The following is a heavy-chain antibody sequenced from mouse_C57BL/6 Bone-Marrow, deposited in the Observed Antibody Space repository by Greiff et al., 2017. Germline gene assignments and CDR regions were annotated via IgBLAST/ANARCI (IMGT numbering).Heavy chain of an antibody. CDR1: GFSLTSYG. Sequence: VQLVESGPGLVQPSQSLSITCTVSGFSLTSYGVHWVRQSPGKGLEWLGVIWSGGSTDYNAAFISRLGISKDNSKSQVFFKMNSLQADDTAIYYCARPMTLSYWGQGTLVTVSA. J-gene: IGHJ3*01. V-gene: IGHV2-2*01. CDR3: ARPMTLSY. D-gene: IGHD2-3*01. CDR2: IWSGGST.